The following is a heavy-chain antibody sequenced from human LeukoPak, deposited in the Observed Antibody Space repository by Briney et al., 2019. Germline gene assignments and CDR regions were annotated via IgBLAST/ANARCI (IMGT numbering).Heavy chain of an antibody. V-gene: IGHV3-23*01. CDR2: ISGSGGST. J-gene: IGHJ6*02. CDR1: GPTFSSYA. Sequence: GGSLRLSCAASGPTFSSYAMSWVRQAPGKGLEWVSAISGSGGSTYYADSVKGRFTISRDNSKNTLYLQVNSLRAEDTAVYYCAKDEYSYGTYYYYGMDVWGQGTTVTVSS. CDR3: AKDEYSYGTYYYYGMDV. D-gene: IGHD5-18*01.